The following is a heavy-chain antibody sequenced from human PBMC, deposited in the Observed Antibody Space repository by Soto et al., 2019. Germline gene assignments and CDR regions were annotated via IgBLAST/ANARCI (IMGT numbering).Heavy chain of an antibody. CDR1: GGSISSGDYY. D-gene: IGHD3-22*01. J-gene: IGHJ6*02. CDR2: IYYSGTT. Sequence: QVQLQESGPGLVKPSETLSLTCTVSGGSISSGDYYWSWIRQPPGKGLEWIGYIYYSGTTYYNPSLKCRVTIPVDPSNDQFSLKLSSVAAADTAVYYCARDVVISTTSVYRSSYYYGMDVWGQGTTVTVSS. CDR3: ARDVVISTTSVYRSSYYYGMDV. V-gene: IGHV4-30-4*01.